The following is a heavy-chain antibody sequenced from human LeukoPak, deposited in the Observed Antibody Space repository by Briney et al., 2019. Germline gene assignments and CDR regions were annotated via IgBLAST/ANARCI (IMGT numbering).Heavy chain of an antibody. Sequence: ASVKVSCKASGYTFTGYYMHWVRQAPGQGLEWMGWINPNSGGTNYAQKFQGRVTMTGDTSISTAYMELSRLGSDDTAVYYCARDTAIGLTSVNYWGQGTLVTVSS. D-gene: IGHD5-18*01. CDR3: ARDTAIGLTSVNY. CDR2: INPNSGGT. J-gene: IGHJ4*02. V-gene: IGHV1-2*02. CDR1: GYTFTGYY.